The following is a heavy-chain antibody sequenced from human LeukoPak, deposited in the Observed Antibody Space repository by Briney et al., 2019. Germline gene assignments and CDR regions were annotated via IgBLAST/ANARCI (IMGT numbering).Heavy chain of an antibody. CDR3: AKDGDIVVVVAAVYFDY. J-gene: IGHJ4*02. CDR1: GFTFSSYA. CDR2: ISGSGGST. V-gene: IGHV3-23*01. D-gene: IGHD2-15*01. Sequence: TEGSLRLSCAASGFTFSSYAMSWVRQAPGKGLEWVSAISGSGGSTYYADSVKGRFTISRDNSKNTLYLQMNSLRAEDTAVYYCAKDGDIVVVVAAVYFDYWGQGTLVTVSS.